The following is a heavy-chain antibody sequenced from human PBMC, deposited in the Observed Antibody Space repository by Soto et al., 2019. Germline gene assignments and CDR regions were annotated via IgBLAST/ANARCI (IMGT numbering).Heavy chain of an antibody. J-gene: IGHJ4*03. D-gene: IGHD4-17*01. Sequence: SQTLSLTCAISGDSVSSNSAAWNWIRQSTSRGLEWLGRTYYRSKLYNDYAVSVKSRISINPDTSKNQFSQHLNSVTPADTDVYYCARALDFDSDYVEGAYYFDYWGQGTTVTVSS. CDR1: GDSVSSNSAA. CDR2: TYYRSKLYN. V-gene: IGHV6-1*01. CDR3: ARALDFDSDYVEGAYYFDY.